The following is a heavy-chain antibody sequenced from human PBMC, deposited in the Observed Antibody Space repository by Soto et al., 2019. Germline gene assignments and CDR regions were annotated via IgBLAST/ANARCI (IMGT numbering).Heavy chain of an antibody. V-gene: IGHV3-30*18. CDR3: AKRSGSYFAP. J-gene: IGHJ5*02. D-gene: IGHD3-3*01. CDR1: GFTFCTSG. CDR2: ISYDEINK. Sequence: QVQLVESGGGVVQPGRALGLSCAASGFTFCTSGMHWVRQAPGKGVEWVAVISYDEINKYFADSVTGRFTISRDNSKNTLYLEMSSLRAVDTSISYRAKRSGSYFAPWGPGTRVTVSS.